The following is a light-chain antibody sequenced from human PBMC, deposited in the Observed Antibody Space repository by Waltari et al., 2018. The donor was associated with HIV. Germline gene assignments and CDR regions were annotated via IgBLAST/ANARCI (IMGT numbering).Light chain of an antibody. CDR3: HSRDTNKDHHV. Sequence: SSVLTKVPVVSVALGQTIKITCPGDGLRSLVANWYQKRPGQAPVLVVYGGHRRPSGIPERFSASNSVNTSSLLISKSEAGDEADYFCHSRDTNKDHHVFGGGTRV. V-gene: IGLV3-19*01. CDR2: GGH. J-gene: IGLJ1*01. CDR1: GLRSLV.